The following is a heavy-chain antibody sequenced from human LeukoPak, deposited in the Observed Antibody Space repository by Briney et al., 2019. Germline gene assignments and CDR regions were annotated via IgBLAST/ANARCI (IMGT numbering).Heavy chain of an antibody. CDR2: ITSSSSYI. CDR3: ARDPYSGNYGAYYYYYMDV. Sequence: PGGSLRLSCAASGFTFSSYGMSWVRQAPGKGLEWVSSITSSSSYIYYADSVKGRFTTSRDNAKNSLYLQMDSLRVEDTAEYYCARDPYSGNYGAYYYYYMDVWGKGTTVTVSS. D-gene: IGHD1-26*01. J-gene: IGHJ6*03. CDR1: GFTFSSYG. V-gene: IGHV3-21*06.